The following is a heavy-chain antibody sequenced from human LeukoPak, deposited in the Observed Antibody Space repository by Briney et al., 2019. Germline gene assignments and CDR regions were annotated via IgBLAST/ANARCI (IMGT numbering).Heavy chain of an antibody. Sequence: GESLKISCKGSGYSFTSYWIGWVRQMPGKGLEWMGIIYPGDSDTRYSPSFQGQVTISADKSLSTTYLQWSSLKASDTAMYYCARGSGSYHTAYMNWGQGSPVTVSS. CDR2: IYPGDSDT. CDR3: ARGSGSYHTAYMN. CDR1: GYSFTSYW. J-gene: IGHJ4*02. V-gene: IGHV5-51*01. D-gene: IGHD1-26*01.